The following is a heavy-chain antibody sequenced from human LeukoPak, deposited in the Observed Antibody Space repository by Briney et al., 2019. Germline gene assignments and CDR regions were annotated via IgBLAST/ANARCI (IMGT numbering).Heavy chain of an antibody. V-gene: IGHV3-23*01. CDR3: AKASETSGGSCYQSLGS. CDR2: ISGIGAAI. CDR1: GVTFSGDA. Sequence: PGGSLRLSCAASGVTFSGDAMSCGPQAPGKGLEWVSTISGIGAAIYSADSVKGRFTFSRDNSKSTLVLQMNSLRAEDTAVYYCAKASETSGGSCYQSLGSWGQGILVTVSS. J-gene: IGHJ5*02. D-gene: IGHD2-15*01.